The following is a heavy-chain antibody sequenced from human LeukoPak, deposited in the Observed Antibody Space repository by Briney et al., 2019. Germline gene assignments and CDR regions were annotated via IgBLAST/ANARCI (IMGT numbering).Heavy chain of an antibody. J-gene: IGHJ5*02. D-gene: IGHD2-21*02. CDR1: GGSISSSNW. CDR2: IHHGGTT. V-gene: IGHV4-4*02. Sequence: SGTLSLTCAVSGGSISSSNWWSWARQPPGKGLEWIGEIHHGGTTNYNPSLKSRVTISVDKSKNQFSLKLNSVTAADTAVYYCARGGDTPFDPWGQGTLITVSS. CDR3: ARGGDTPFDP.